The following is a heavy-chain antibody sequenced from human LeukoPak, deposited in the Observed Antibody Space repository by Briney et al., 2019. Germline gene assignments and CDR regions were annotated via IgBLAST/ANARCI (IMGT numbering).Heavy chain of an antibody. CDR2: IYYSGST. CDR1: GGSISSYY. J-gene: IGHJ4*02. CDR3: ARVSGYDWESFCDY. D-gene: IGHD5-12*01. V-gene: IGHV4-59*01. Sequence: SETLSLTCTVSGGSISSYYWSWIRQPPGKGLEWIGYIYYSGSTNYNPSLKSRVTISVDTSKKQFSLKLRSVTAADTAVYYCARVSGYDWESFCDYWGQGTLVTVSS.